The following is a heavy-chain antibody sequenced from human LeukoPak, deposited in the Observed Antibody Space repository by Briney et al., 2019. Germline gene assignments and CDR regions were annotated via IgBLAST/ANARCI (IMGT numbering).Heavy chain of an antibody. CDR3: ARKVAVAGTLSAFDI. CDR2: IYYSGST. V-gene: IGHV4-39*01. CDR1: GGSISSSSYY. J-gene: IGHJ3*02. D-gene: IGHD6-19*01. Sequence: SETLSLTCTVSGGSISSSSYYWGWIRQPPGKGLEWIGSIYYSGSTYYNPSLKSRVTISVDTSKNQFSLKLSSVTAADTAVYYCARKVAVAGTLSAFDIWGQETMVTLSS.